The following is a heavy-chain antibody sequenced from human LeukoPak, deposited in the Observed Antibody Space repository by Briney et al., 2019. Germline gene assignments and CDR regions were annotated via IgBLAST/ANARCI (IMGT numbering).Heavy chain of an antibody. Sequence: GGSLRLSCAASGFTFSSYWMHWVRQTPGKGLVWVSRIKSDGSTIYADSVKGRFTISRDNTRNTLYLQMNSLRVEDTAMYYCARAVTYFYGSVTYDWFDPWGQGTLVTVSS. J-gene: IGHJ5*02. D-gene: IGHD3-10*01. V-gene: IGHV3-74*01. CDR3: ARAVTYFYGSVTYDWFDP. CDR2: IKSDGST. CDR1: GFTFSSYW.